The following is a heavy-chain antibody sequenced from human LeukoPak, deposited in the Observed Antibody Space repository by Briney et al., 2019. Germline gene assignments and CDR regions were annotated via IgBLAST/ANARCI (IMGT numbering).Heavy chain of an antibody. Sequence: GGSLRLSCAASGFTFSSYAMSWVRQAPGKGLEWVSAISGSGGSTYYADSVKGRFTISRDNSKNTLYLQMNSLRAEDTAVYYCARDRDWAGYSYGFYYWGQGTLVTVSS. CDR2: ISGSGGST. J-gene: IGHJ4*02. V-gene: IGHV3-23*01. CDR3: ARDRDWAGYSYGFYY. D-gene: IGHD5-18*01. CDR1: GFTFSSYA.